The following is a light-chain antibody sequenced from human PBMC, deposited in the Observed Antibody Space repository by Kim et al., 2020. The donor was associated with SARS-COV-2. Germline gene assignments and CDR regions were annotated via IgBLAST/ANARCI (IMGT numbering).Light chain of an antibody. CDR3: QQYNNWPPGVS. J-gene: IGKJ4*01. CDR1: QSVGIS. Sequence: ETLMTQYPATLSVFPGERVTLSCRASQSVGISLAWYQQKPGQAPRLLIYGVSRRATDIPDRFSGSGSGTEFTLTISSLQSEDFGIYYCQQYNNWPPGVSFGGGTKLEI. CDR2: GVS. V-gene: IGKV3-15*01.